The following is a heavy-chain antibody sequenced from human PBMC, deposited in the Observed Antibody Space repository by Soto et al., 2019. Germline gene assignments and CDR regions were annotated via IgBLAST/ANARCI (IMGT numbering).Heavy chain of an antibody. V-gene: IGHV3-23*01. Sequence: EVQLLESGGGLVQPGGSLRLSCAASGFTFSNYAMSWVRQAPGKGLEWVSGISGSGGSTYYADSVKGRFTISRDNSKKTLYLQMNSLRAEDTAVYYCAKAPITMVRGVIDYWGQGTLVTVSS. CDR2: ISGSGGST. D-gene: IGHD3-10*01. CDR1: GFTFSNYA. CDR3: AKAPITMVRGVIDY. J-gene: IGHJ4*02.